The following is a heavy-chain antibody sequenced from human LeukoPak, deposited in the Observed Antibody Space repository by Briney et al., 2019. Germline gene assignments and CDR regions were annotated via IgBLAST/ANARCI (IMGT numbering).Heavy chain of an antibody. CDR3: ARDDEVGPTPFDY. J-gene: IGHJ4*02. CDR2: ISSGGGTI. D-gene: IGHD1-26*01. Sequence: GGSLRLSCVVSGFTFSNYHMSWVRQAPGKGLEWVSYISSGGGTIHYADSVKGRFTISRDNAKDSLYLQMNSLRAEDTAVYYCARDDEVGPTPFDYWGQGTRVTVSS. V-gene: IGHV3-48*01. CDR1: GFTFSNYH.